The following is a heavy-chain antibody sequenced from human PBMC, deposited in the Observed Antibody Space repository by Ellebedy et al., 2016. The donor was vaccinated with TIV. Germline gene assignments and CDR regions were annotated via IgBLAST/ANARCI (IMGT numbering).Heavy chain of an antibody. D-gene: IGHD3-3*01. CDR3: ARDRRSSRRITIFGVADDYFDY. V-gene: IGHV4-4*07. CDR1: GGSISSYY. CDR2: IYTSGST. Sequence: SETLSLTXTVSGGSISSYYWSWIRQPAGKGLEWIGRIYTSGSTNYNPSLKSRVTMSVDTSKNQFSLKLSSVTAADTAVYYCARDRRSSRRITIFGVADDYFDYWGQGTLVTVSS. J-gene: IGHJ4*02.